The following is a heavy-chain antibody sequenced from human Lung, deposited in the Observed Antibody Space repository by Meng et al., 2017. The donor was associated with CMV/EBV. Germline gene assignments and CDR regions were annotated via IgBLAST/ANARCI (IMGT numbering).Heavy chain of an antibody. CDR1: GGSISSGGYY. CDR3: ARASYGSGSPLGESWFDP. J-gene: IGHJ5*02. D-gene: IGHD3-10*01. Sequence: QVPAEESGPGLVKPSQTLSLTCTVSGGSISSGGYYWSWIRQHPGKGLEWIGYIHSSGSTYYNPSLRSRLTISVDTSKNQFSLKLSSVTAADTAVYYCARASYGSGSPLGESWFDPWGQGTLVTVSS. CDR2: IHSSGST. V-gene: IGHV4-31*03.